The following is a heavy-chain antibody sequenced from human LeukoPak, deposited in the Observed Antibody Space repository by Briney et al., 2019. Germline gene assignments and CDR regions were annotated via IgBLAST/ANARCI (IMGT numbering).Heavy chain of an antibody. V-gene: IGHV4-59*08. CDR3: ARRWGGATSGFDY. D-gene: IGHD1-26*01. J-gene: IGHJ4*02. CDR1: GGSISSYY. CDR2: IYSSGST. Sequence: SETLSLTCTVSGGSISSYYWNWIRQSPGKGLEWIGYIYSSGSTNYNPSLRSRVTISVDTSKNQFSLKLSSVTAADTAVYYCARRWGGATSGFDYWGQGTLVTVSS.